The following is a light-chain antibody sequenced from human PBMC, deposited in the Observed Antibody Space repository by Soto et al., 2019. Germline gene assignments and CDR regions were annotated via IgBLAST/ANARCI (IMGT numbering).Light chain of an antibody. CDR2: GSS. J-gene: IGKJ1*01. CDR1: QSVSSSY. CDR3: QQYGSSSWT. Sequence: EIVLTQSPGTLSLSPGERATLSCRASQSVSSSYLAWYQQKPGQAPRLLIYGSSSRATGIPDRFSGSGSETDFTLTISRVEPEDVAVYYCQQYGSSSWTFGEGTKVEIK. V-gene: IGKV3-20*01.